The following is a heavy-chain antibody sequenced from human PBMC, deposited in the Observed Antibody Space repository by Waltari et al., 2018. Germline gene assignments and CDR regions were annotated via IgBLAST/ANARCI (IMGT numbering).Heavy chain of an antibody. V-gene: IGHV4-59*01. J-gene: IGHJ4*02. CDR2: IHYSGST. Sequence: QVQLQESGPGLVKPSETLSLTRTIPGGSIRTYYWSWIRPPPGKGLEWIGYIHYSGSTSYNPSLKSRVTISVDTSKNQLSLKVSSVTAADTAVYYCAREYSSFDYWGQGTLVTVSS. D-gene: IGHD6-13*01. CDR1: GGSIRTYY. CDR3: AREYSSFDY.